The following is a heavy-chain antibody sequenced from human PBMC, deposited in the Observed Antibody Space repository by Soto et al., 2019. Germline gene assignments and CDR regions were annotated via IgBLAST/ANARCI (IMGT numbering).Heavy chain of an antibody. J-gene: IGHJ6*02. CDR1: GDTFTSYG. Sequence: ASVKVSCKASGDTFTSYGISWVRQAPGQELKGMGWISAYNGNTNYAQKLQGRVTMTTDTSTSTEYIELRSPRSDDTAVYYCVRTNIVVVPVATYYYYYGMVVWGQGTTVTVSS. CDR2: ISAYNGNT. D-gene: IGHD2-2*01. V-gene: IGHV1-18*01. CDR3: VRTNIVVVPVATYYYYYGMVV.